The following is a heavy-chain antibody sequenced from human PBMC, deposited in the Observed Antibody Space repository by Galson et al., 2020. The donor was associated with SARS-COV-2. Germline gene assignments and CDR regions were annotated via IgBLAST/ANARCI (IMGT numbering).Heavy chain of an antibody. V-gene: IGHV3-7*01. D-gene: IGHD2-21*01. CDR1: GFTFSNYW. J-gene: IGHJ4*02. CDR3: GRERGVVIGAITIGY. CDR2: INQDGSEK. Sequence: GGSLRLSCAASGFTFSNYWMTWVRQVPGKGLEWVANINQDGSEKKCVDSVKGRITISRDNAKNSLFLHLNSLRDDDTAVYYCGRERGVVIGAITIGYWGQGTLVTVSS.